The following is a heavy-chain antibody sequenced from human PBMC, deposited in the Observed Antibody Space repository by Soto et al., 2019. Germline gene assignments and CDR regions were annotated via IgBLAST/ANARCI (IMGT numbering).Heavy chain of an antibody. Sequence: GASVKVSCKASGFTFTSSAVQWVRQARGQRLEWIGWIVVGSGNTNYAQKFQERVTITRDMSTSTAYMELSSLRSEDTAVYYCAGVDIVTQNYYYYYGMDVWGQGTTVTVSS. CDR2: IVVGSGNT. V-gene: IGHV1-58*01. CDR3: AGVDIVTQNYYYYYGMDV. CDR1: GFTFTSSA. J-gene: IGHJ6*02. D-gene: IGHD2-2*03.